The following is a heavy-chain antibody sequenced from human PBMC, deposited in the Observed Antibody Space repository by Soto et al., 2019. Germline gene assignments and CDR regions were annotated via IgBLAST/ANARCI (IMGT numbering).Heavy chain of an antibody. Sequence: PGGSLRLSCSGSGFTFSHHSLYWVRQAPGKGLRYVSTISGNGGNTHYAASVRSRFTISRDNSKNTVFLQMSGLGVTDSAVYYCVKVSGYCTGGSCFSYFDYWGQGALVTVSS. CDR1: GFTFSHHS. D-gene: IGHD2-15*01. CDR3: VKVSGYCTGGSCFSYFDY. V-gene: IGHV3-64D*06. CDR2: ISGNGGNT. J-gene: IGHJ4*02.